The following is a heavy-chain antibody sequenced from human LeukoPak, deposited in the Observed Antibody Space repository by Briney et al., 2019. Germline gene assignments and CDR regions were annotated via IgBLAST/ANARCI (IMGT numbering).Heavy chain of an antibody. D-gene: IGHD3-10*01. CDR3: ASNPITMVRGVIIKSPWFDP. Sequence: SETLSLTCTVSGGSISSYYWSWIRQPPGKGLEWIGYIYYSGSTNYNPSLKSRVTISVDTSKNQFSLKLSSVTAADTAVYYCASNPITMVRGVIIKSPWFDPWGQGTLVTVSS. J-gene: IGHJ5*02. CDR1: GGSISSYY. CDR2: IYYSGST. V-gene: IGHV4-59*01.